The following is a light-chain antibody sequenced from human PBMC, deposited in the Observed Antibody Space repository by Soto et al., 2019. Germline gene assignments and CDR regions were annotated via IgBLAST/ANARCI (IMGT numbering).Light chain of an antibody. CDR3: QTFDSSLTISWV. CDR2: GDS. Sequence: QSVLTQPPSVSGAPGQRVTISCTGSSSNIGRGYDVHWDQQFPGSAPRLLLSGDSNRPSGVPDQFSGSRSGTSASLAITGLQAEDEADYYCQTFDSSLTISWVFGGGTKLTVL. J-gene: IGLJ3*02. CDR1: SSNIGRGYD. V-gene: IGLV1-40*01.